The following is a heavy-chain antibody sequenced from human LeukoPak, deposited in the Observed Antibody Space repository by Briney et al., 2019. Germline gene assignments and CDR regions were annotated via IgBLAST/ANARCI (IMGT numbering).Heavy chain of an antibody. Sequence: SETLSLTCTVSGGSISSSSYYWGWIRQPPGKGLEWIGSIYYSGSTYYNPSLKSRVTISVDTSKNQFSLKLSSVTAADTAVYYCARRRDTAMAYYFDYWGQGTLVTVSS. V-gene: IGHV4-39*07. D-gene: IGHD5-18*01. J-gene: IGHJ4*02. CDR3: ARRRDTAMAYYFDY. CDR1: GGSISSSSYY. CDR2: IYYSGST.